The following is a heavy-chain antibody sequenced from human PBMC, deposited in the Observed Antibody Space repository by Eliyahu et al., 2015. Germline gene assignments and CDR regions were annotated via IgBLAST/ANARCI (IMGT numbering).Heavy chain of an antibody. J-gene: IGHJ6*03. CDR1: GFTFSSYG. V-gene: IGHV3-30*18. Sequence: QVQLVESGGGVVQPGRSLRLSCAASGFTFSSYGMHWVRQAPGKGLEWVAVISYDGSNKYYADSVKGRFTISRDNSKNTLYLQMNSLRAEDTAVYYCAKALKDYYYYMDVWGKGTTVTVSS. CDR3: AKALKDYYYYMDV. CDR2: ISYDGSNK.